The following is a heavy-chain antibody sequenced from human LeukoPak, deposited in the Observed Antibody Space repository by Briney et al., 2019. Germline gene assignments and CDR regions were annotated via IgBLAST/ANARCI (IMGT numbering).Heavy chain of an antibody. CDR3: ARDRDYGDYVNWFDP. V-gene: IGHV1-69*01. CDR1: GGTFSSYA. J-gene: IGHJ5*02. CDR2: IIPIFGTA. D-gene: IGHD4-17*01. Sequence: SVKVSCKASGGTFSSYAISWVRQAPGQGLEWMGGIIPIFGTANYAQKFQGRVTITADESTSTAYMELSSLRSEDTAVYYCARDRDYGDYVNWFDPWGQGTLVTVSS.